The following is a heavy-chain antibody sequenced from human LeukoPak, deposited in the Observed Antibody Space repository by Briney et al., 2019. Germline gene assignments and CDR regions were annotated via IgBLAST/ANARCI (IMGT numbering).Heavy chain of an antibody. J-gene: IGHJ6*03. Sequence: SVKVSCKASGGTFSSYAISWVRQAPGQGLEWMGGIIPIFGTANYAQKFQGRVTITTDESTSTAYMELSSLRSEDTAVYYCARDFRGGYSYHPDYYYYMDVWGKGTTVTVSS. CDR1: GGTFSSYA. V-gene: IGHV1-69*05. CDR2: IIPIFGTA. D-gene: IGHD5-18*01. CDR3: ARDFRGGYSYHPDYYYYMDV.